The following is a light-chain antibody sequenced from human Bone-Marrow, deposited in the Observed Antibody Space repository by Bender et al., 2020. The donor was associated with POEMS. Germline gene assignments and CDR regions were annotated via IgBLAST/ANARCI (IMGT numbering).Light chain of an antibody. CDR3: AAWDDSLSGQV. CDR1: SSDVGSYNV. Sequence: QSALTQPASVSGSPGQSITISCTGTSSDVGSYNVVSWYQENPGKAPKLIIYEVTKRPSGVSNRFSGSKSGNTASLTISGLQAEDEADYYCAAWDDSLSGQVFGGGTKLTVL. V-gene: IGLV2-23*02. J-gene: IGLJ2*01. CDR2: EVT.